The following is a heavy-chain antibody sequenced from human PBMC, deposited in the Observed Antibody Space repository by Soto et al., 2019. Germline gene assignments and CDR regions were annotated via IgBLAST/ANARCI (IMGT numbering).Heavy chain of an antibody. V-gene: IGHV1-18*01. CDR1: GYTFTSYG. J-gene: IGHJ4*01. CDR2: ISAYNGNT. Sequence: ASVKVSCKASGYTFTSYGISWVRQAPGQGLEWMGWISAYNGNTNYAQKLQGRVTMTTDTSTSTAYMELRSLRSDDTAVYYCARIYCGDYPTDYLDYCRQGSLDTVSS. CDR3: ARIYCGDYPTDYLDY. D-gene: IGHD4-17*01.